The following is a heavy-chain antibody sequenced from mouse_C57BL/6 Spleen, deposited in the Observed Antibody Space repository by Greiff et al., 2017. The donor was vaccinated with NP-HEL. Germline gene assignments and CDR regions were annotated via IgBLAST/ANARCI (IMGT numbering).Heavy chain of an antibody. J-gene: IGHJ2*01. Sequence: VQVVESGAELARPGASVKLSCKASGYTFTSYGISWVKQRTGQGLEWIGEIYPRSGNTYYNEKFKGKATLTADKSSSTAYMELRSLTSEDSAVYFCARVGASFDYWGQGTTLTVSS. CDR2: IYPRSGNT. CDR1: GYTFTSYG. V-gene: IGHV1-81*01. CDR3: ARVGASFDY.